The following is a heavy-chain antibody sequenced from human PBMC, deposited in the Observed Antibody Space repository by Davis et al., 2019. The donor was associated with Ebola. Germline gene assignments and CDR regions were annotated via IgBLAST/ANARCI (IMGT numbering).Heavy chain of an antibody. CDR2: INAGNGNT. D-gene: IGHD2-15*01. V-gene: IGHV1-3*01. CDR3: ARGGIVVVVAATRVKNWFDP. CDR1: GYTFTSYA. J-gene: IGHJ5*02. Sequence: ASVTVSCKASGYTFTSYAMHWVRQAPGQRLAWMGWINAGNGNTKYSQKFQGRVTITRDTSASTAYMELSSLRSEDTAVYYCARGGIVVVVAATRVKNWFDPWGQGTLVTVSS.